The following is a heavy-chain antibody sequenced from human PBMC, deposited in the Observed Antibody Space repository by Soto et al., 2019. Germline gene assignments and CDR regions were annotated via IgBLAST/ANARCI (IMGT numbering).Heavy chain of an antibody. CDR3: ARHQTHSSSYVDP. CDR2: IYYSGGT. V-gene: IGHV4-39*01. D-gene: IGHD6-13*01. Sequence: SETLSLTCTVSGGSISSSSYYWGWIRQPPGKGLEWIGSIYYSGGTYYNPSLKSRVTISVDTSKNQFSLKLSSVTAADTAVYYCARHQTHSSSYVDPWGQGTLVTVS. CDR1: GGSISSSSYY. J-gene: IGHJ5*02.